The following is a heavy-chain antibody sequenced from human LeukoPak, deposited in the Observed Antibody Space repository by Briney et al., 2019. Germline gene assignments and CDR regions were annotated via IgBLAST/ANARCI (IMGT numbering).Heavy chain of an antibody. D-gene: IGHD3-9*01. CDR2: IYPGDSDT. CDR3: ARLGFYDILAGHSPDYMDV. J-gene: IGHJ6*03. Sequence: GESLKIYYQGSGYSFTNYWIGWVRLMPGKGLACMGIIYPGDSDTRYSPSFQGQVTISADKSISAAYLRWSSLKASDTAIYYCARLGFYDILAGHSPDYMDVWGRGTTVTVSS. V-gene: IGHV5-51*01. CDR1: GYSFTNYW.